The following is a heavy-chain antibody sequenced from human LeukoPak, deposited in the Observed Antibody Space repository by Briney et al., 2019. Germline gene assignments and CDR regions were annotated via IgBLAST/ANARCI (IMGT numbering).Heavy chain of an antibody. CDR3: ARGGLRVMVYRLYYMDV. V-gene: IGHV1-2*02. Sequence: ASVTVSCKASGYTFTGYYMHWVRQAPGQGPEWMGWINPNSGDTKYAQKFQGRVTMTRDTSISTAYMELTRLRSDDTAVYYCARGGLRVMVYRLYYMDVWGKGTTVTVSS. J-gene: IGHJ6*03. CDR1: GYTFTGYY. D-gene: IGHD2-8*01. CDR2: INPNSGDT.